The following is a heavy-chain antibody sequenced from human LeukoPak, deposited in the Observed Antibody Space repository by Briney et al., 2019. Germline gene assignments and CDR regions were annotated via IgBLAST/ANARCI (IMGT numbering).Heavy chain of an antibody. V-gene: IGHV1-69*05. CDR3: ARASGPNVYYYYYMDV. J-gene: IGHJ6*03. D-gene: IGHD3-3*01. CDR2: IIPIFGTA. CDR1: GGTFSSYA. Sequence: ASVKVSCKASGGTFSSYAISWVRQAPGQGLEWMGGIIPIFGTANYAQKFQGRVTITTDESTSTAYMELSSLRSEDTAEYYCARASGPNVYYYYYMDVWGKGTTVTVSS.